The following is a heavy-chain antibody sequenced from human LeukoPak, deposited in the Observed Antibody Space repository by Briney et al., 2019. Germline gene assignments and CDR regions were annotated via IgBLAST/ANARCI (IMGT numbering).Heavy chain of an antibody. J-gene: IGHJ6*02. V-gene: IGHV3-30*03. CDR2: ISYDGSNK. CDR1: GFTFSSYG. CDR3: ARCKVSGSYSVHYYYYGMDV. D-gene: IGHD3-10*01. Sequence: GGSLRLSCAASGFTFSSYGMHWVRQAPGKGLGWVAVISYDGSNKYYADSVKGRFTISRDNSKNTLYLQMNSLRAEDTAVYYCARCKVSGSYSVHYYYYGMDVWGQGTTVTVSS.